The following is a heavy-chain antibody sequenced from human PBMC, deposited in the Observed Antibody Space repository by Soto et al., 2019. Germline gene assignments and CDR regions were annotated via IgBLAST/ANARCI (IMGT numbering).Heavy chain of an antibody. CDR1: GGSVSSGSYY. V-gene: IGHV4-61*01. CDR2: IYYSGST. CDR3: ARANSSSSPSYYYYGMDV. Sequence: SETLSLTCTVSGGSVSSGSYYWSWIRQPPGKGLEWIGYIYYSGSTNYNPSLKSRVTISVDTSKNQFSLKLSSVTAADTAVYYCARANSSSSPSYYYYGMDVWGQGTTVAVSS. J-gene: IGHJ6*02. D-gene: IGHD6-6*01.